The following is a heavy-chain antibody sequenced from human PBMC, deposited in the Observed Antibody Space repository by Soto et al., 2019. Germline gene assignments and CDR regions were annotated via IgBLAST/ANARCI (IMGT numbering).Heavy chain of an antibody. CDR2: IKRKTDGGTT. J-gene: IGHJ6*02. CDR1: EFTFSQAW. Sequence: GGSLRLSCEASEFTFSQAWMSWVRQAPGRRLEWIGLIKRKTDGGTTDYAAPVKGRFTISRDDSANRLYLHVNSLKIEDTGVYYCSTGPTGRISSVPLHCHYFLDFWGQGTTVTFCS. D-gene: IGHD3-9*01. V-gene: IGHV3-15*01. CDR3: STGPTGRISSVPLHCHYFLDF.